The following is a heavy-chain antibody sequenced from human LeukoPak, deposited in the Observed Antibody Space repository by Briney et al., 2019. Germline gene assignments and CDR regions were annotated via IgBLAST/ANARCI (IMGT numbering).Heavy chain of an antibody. V-gene: IGHV4-38-2*02. J-gene: IGHJ4*02. Sequence: PSETLSLTCTVSGYSISSGYYWGWIRQPPGKGLEWIGSIYHSGSTYYNPTLKSRVTISVDTSKNQFSLKLSSVTAADTAVYYCARVPSMVRGVAYFDYWGQGTLVTVSS. CDR1: GYSISSGYY. CDR2: IYHSGST. D-gene: IGHD3-10*01. CDR3: ARVPSMVRGVAYFDY.